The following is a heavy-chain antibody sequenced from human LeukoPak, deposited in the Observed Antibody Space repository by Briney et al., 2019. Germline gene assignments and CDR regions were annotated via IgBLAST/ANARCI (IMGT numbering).Heavy chain of an antibody. V-gene: IGHV4-61*02. J-gene: IGHJ4*02. Sequence: PSQTLSLTCTVSGGSISSGGYYWSWIRQPAGKGLEWIGRIYTSGSTNYNPSLKSRVTMSVDTSKNQFSLKLSSVTAADTAVYYCARDLGVVDYWGQGTLVTVSS. CDR1: GGSISSGGYY. CDR3: ARDLGVVDY. CDR2: IYTSGST. D-gene: IGHD7-27*01.